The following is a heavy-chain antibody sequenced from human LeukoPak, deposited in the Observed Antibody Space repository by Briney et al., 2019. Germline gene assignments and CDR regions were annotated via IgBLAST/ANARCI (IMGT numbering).Heavy chain of an antibody. CDR1: GYTFTSYD. CDR3: ARGFRYCSSTSCYWFDP. Sequence: AASVKVSCKASGYTFTSYDINWVRQATGQVLEWMGWMNPNSGNTGYAQKFQGRVTMTRNTSISTAYMELSSLRSEDTAVYYCARGFRYCSSTSCYWFDPWGQGTLVTVSS. J-gene: IGHJ5*02. CDR2: MNPNSGNT. D-gene: IGHD2-2*01. V-gene: IGHV1-8*01.